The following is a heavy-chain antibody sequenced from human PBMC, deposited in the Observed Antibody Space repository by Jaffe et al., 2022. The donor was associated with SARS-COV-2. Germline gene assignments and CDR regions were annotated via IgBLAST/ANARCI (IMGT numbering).Heavy chain of an antibody. CDR2: IYYSGST. CDR1: GGSISSSSYY. D-gene: IGHD6-6*01. Sequence: QLQLQESGPGLVKPSETLSLTCTVSGGSISSSSYYWGWIRQPPGKGLEWIGSIYYSGSTYYNPSLKSRVTISVDTSKNQFSLKLSSVTAADTAVYYCARQRRSAAARREGRWFDPWGQGTLVTVSS. J-gene: IGHJ5*02. CDR3: ARQRRSAAARREGRWFDP. V-gene: IGHV4-39*01.